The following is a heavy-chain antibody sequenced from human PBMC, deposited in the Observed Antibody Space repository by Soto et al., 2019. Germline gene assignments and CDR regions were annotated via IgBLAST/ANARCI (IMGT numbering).Heavy chain of an antibody. CDR1: GLSFTTAGVA. V-gene: IGHV2-5*01. CDR2: IYYNDDR. D-gene: IGHD5-12*01. CDR3: ARSGGGYEIICSGF. J-gene: IGHJ4*02. Sequence: SAPTLPYPTRTLTLTCTFSGLSFTTAGVAVGWIRQNPGGAPEWLNLIYYNDDRRFSPSLKTRLTITGGTSKNQVVLSLTNVDPGDTATQCCARSGGGYEIICSGFWGQGIPVPVSS.